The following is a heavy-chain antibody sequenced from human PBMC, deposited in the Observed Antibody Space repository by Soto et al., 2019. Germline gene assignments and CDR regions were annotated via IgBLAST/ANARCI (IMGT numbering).Heavy chain of an antibody. Sequence: QLQLQESGPGLVKPSETLSLTCTVSGGSISSSSHFWVWIRQPPGKGLEWIGNIYYSGSTFYNPSLTSRVPISVDTSKHHFSLRLSSVTAADTAVYYCARRWGSSSNFDYWGQGTLVTVSS. CDR3: ARRWGSSSNFDY. J-gene: IGHJ4*02. V-gene: IGHV4-39*02. CDR1: GGSISSSSHF. CDR2: IYYSGST. D-gene: IGHD6-6*01.